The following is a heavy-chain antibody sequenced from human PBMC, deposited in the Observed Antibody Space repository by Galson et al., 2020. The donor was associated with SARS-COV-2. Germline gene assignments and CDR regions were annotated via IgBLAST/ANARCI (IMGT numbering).Heavy chain of an antibody. CDR1: GGSISDYH. D-gene: IGHD2-2*01. CDR2: IYYTGST. J-gene: IGHJ5*02. V-gene: IGHV4-59*01. Sequence: SETLSLTCTLSGGSISDYHWSWIRQPPGKGLEWIGYIYYTGSTTYNPSLKSRVTISIDTFKRQFSLTLSSVTAADTAVYYCARDASRGLDPWGQGTLVTVSS. CDR3: ARDASRGLDP.